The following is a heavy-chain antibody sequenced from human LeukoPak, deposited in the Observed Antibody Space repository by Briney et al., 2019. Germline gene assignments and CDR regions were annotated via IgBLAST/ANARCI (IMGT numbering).Heavy chain of an antibody. CDR2: IRYDGSNK. V-gene: IGHV3-30*02. J-gene: IGHJ4*02. CDR3: AKFLGSTSPTLDY. Sequence: GGSLRLSCAASGFTFSSYGMHWVRQAPGKGLEWVAFIRYDGSNKYYADSVKGRFTISRDNSKNTRYLQMNSLRAEDTAVYYCAKFLGSTSPTLDYWGQGTLVTVSS. D-gene: IGHD2-2*01. CDR1: GFTFSSYG.